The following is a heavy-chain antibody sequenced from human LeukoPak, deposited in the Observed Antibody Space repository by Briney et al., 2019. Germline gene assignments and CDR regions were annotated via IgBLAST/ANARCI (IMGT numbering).Heavy chain of an antibody. D-gene: IGHD5-24*01. J-gene: IGHJ4*02. Sequence: GRSLRLSCAASGFTFSSYGMHWVRQAPGKGLEWVAVISYDGSNKYYADSVKGRFTISRDNSKNTLYLQMNSLRAEDTAVYYCAKDRGMATITEFGFDYWGQGTLSPSPQ. CDR1: GFTFSSYG. CDR3: AKDRGMATITEFGFDY. V-gene: IGHV3-30*18. CDR2: ISYDGSNK.